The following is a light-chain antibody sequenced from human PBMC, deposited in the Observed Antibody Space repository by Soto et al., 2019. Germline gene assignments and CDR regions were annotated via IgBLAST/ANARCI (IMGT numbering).Light chain of an antibody. J-gene: IGKJ2*01. CDR2: DAS. CDR3: QQYNSYSMYT. CDR1: QSISSW. V-gene: IGKV1-5*01. Sequence: DIQMTQSPSTLSASVGDRVTITCRASQSISSWLAWYQQKPGKAPKLLIYDASSLESGVPSRVSGSGSGTEFTLAISSLQPDEFATCCCQQYNSYSMYTFGQGTKLETK.